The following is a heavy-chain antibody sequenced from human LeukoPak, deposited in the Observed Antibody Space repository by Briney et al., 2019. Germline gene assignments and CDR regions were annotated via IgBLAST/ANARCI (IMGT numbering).Heavy chain of an antibody. CDR1: GGSISSSSYY. CDR2: IYYSGST. D-gene: IGHD3-22*01. Sequence: SGTLSLTCTVSGGSISSSSYYWGWIRQPPGKGLEWIGSIYYSGSTYYNPSLKSRVTISVDTSKNQFSLKLSSVTAADTAVYYCASPRGHYYDSSGYYFSYYYYMGVWGKGTTVTVSS. CDR3: ASPRGHYYDSSGYYFSYYYYMGV. J-gene: IGHJ6*03. V-gene: IGHV4-39*01.